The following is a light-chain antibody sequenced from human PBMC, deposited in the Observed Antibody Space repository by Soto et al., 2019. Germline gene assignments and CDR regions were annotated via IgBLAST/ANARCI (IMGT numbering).Light chain of an antibody. CDR1: SSDVGGYNY. J-gene: IGLJ1*01. Sequence: QSALTQPASVSGSPGQSITISCTGTSSDVGGYNYVSWYQQHPGKAPKFMIYDVSNRPSGVSTRLSGSKSGNTASLTISGLQAEDEADYYCNSYTTSNTRQIVFGTGTKVTV. CDR2: DVS. CDR3: NSYTTSNTRQIV. V-gene: IGLV2-14*01.